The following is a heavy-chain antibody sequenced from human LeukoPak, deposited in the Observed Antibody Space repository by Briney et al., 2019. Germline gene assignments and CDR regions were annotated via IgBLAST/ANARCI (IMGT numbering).Heavy chain of an antibody. Sequence: GGSLRLSCAASGFTFSDSWMGWVRQAPGKGLEWVANMNQDGSEKDYVDSVKGRFTISRDNAKNSLYLQMVSLRAEDTAVYYCARLRGYSYGYGDYWGQGTLVTVSS. D-gene: IGHD5-18*01. J-gene: IGHJ4*02. V-gene: IGHV3-7*01. CDR2: MNQDGSEK. CDR3: ARLRGYSYGYGDY. CDR1: GFTFSDSW.